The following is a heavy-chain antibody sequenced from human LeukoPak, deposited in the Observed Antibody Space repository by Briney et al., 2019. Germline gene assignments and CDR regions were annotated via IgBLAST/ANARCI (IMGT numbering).Heavy chain of an antibody. Sequence: SVKVSCKASGGTFSSYAISWVRQAPGQGLEWMGGIIPIFGTANYAQKFQGRVTITADESTSTAYMELSSLRPEDTAVYYCARYDSSGYYYGMDVWGQGTTVTVSS. J-gene: IGHJ6*02. CDR1: GGTFSSYA. V-gene: IGHV1-69*01. D-gene: IGHD3-22*01. CDR2: IIPIFGTA. CDR3: ARYDSSGYYYGMDV.